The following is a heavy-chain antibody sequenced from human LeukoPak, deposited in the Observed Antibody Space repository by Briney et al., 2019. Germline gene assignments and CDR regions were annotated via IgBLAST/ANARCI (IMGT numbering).Heavy chain of an antibody. CDR2: ISGSGGST. CDR1: GFTFSSYA. Sequence: PGGSLRLSCAASGFTFSSYAMSWVRQAPGEGLEWVSAISGSGGSTYYADSVKGRFTISRDNSKNTLYLQMNSLRAEDTAVYYCAKQAQDIVVVPADYWGQGTLVTVSS. D-gene: IGHD2-2*01. J-gene: IGHJ4*02. V-gene: IGHV3-23*01. CDR3: AKQAQDIVVVPADY.